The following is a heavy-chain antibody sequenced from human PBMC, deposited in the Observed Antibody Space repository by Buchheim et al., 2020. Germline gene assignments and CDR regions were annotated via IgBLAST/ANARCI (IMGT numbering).Heavy chain of an antibody. Sequence: QVQLVESGGGVVQPGRSLRLSCAASGFTFSSYAMHWVRQAPGKGLEWVAVISYDGSNKYYADSVKGRFTISRDNSKNTLYLQMNSLRAEDTAVYYCARDGSSGFWSGYYPVYYYYGMDVWGQGTT. CDR2: ISYDGSNK. CDR1: GFTFSSYA. D-gene: IGHD3-3*01. V-gene: IGHV3-30-3*01. J-gene: IGHJ6*02. CDR3: ARDGSSGFWSGYYPVYYYYGMDV.